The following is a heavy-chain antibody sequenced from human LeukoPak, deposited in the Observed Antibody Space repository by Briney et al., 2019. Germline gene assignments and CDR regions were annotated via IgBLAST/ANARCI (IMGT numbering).Heavy chain of an antibody. CDR3: AKDPIPRDSSGYNGY. CDR2: ISWNSGSI. D-gene: IGHD3-22*01. J-gene: IGHJ4*02. V-gene: IGHV3-9*01. CDR1: GFTFDDYA. Sequence: GGSLRLSCAASGFTFDDYAMHWVRQAPGKGLEWVSGISWNSGSIGYADSVKGRFTISRDNAKNSLYLQMNSLRAEDTALYYCAKDPIPRDSSGYNGYWGQGTLVTVSS.